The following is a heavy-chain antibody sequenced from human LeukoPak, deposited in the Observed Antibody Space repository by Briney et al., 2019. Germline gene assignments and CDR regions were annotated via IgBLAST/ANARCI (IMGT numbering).Heavy chain of an antibody. Sequence: PGGSLRLSCAASGFTFDDYAMHWVRHAPGKGLEWVSGISWNSGSIGYADSVKGRFTISRDNAKNSLYLQMNSLRAEDTAVYYCARERAYWGQGTLVTVSS. V-gene: IGHV3-9*01. CDR1: GFTFDDYA. J-gene: IGHJ4*02. CDR3: ARERAY. CDR2: ISWNSGSI.